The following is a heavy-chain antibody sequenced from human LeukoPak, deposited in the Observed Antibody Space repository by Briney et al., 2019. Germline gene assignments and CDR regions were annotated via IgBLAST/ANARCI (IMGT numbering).Heavy chain of an antibody. J-gene: IGHJ5*02. CDR1: GYSISSGYY. D-gene: IGHD3-3*01. CDR2: IYHSGST. V-gene: IGHV4-38-2*02. CDR3: ARQSSRDQIYDFWSGYYTRWFDP. Sequence: KSSETLSLTCTVSGYSISSGYYWGWIRQPPGKGLEWIGSIYHSGSTYYNPSLKSRVTISVDTSKNQFSLKLSSVTAADTAVYYCARQSSRDQIYDFWSGYYTRWFDPWGQGTLVTVSS.